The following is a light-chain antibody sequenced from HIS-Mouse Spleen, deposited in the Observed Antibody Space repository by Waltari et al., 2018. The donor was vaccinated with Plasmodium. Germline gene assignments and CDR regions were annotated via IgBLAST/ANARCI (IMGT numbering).Light chain of an antibody. J-gene: IGLJ3*02. CDR2: EDS. Sequence: SYELTQPPSVSVSPGQTARITCSGDALPKKYAYWYQQKSGQAPVLVIYEDSKRPSGIPDRISGPRSGTMATLTISGAQVEDEADYYCYSTDSSGNHRVFGGGTKLTVL. CDR1: ALPKKY. V-gene: IGLV3-10*01. CDR3: YSTDSSGNHRV.